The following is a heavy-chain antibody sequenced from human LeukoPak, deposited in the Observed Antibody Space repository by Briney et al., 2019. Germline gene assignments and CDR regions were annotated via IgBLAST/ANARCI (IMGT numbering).Heavy chain of an antibody. Sequence: GGSLRLSCAASGFTFSSYWMHWVRHAPGKGLVWVSRINSDGSSTSYADSVKGRFTISRDNAKNTLYLQMNSLRAEDTAVYYCARARSTSLLTLKYWGQGTLVTVSS. CDR3: ARARSTSLLTLKY. CDR2: INSDGSST. J-gene: IGHJ4*02. CDR1: GFTFSSYW. D-gene: IGHD2-2*01. V-gene: IGHV3-74*01.